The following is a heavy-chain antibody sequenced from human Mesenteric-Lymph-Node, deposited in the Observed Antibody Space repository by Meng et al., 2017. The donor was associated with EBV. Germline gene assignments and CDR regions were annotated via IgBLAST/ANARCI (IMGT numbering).Heavy chain of an antibody. J-gene: IGHJ5*02. Sequence: LGSGPGLVKPSGSLALPCAASGVSFSSYNWCCCGRPPPGKGLGCFGEIYHSGSINNNPSLRSRVTISVDKSKNQFSLRLSSVTAADTAVYYCAKVDGSGRSNWFDPWGQGTLVTVSS. CDR3: AKVDGSGRSNWFDP. V-gene: IGHV4-4*02. CDR1: GVSFSSYNW. D-gene: IGHD3-10*01. CDR2: IYHSGSI.